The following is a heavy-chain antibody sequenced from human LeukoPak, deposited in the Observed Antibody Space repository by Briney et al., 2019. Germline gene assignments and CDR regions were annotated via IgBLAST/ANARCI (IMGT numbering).Heavy chain of an antibody. D-gene: IGHD2-2*01. CDR3: ARDRCSSTSCYLFDY. J-gene: IGHJ4*02. V-gene: IGHV3-30-3*01. CDR2: ISYDGSNK. CDR1: GFTFSSYA. Sequence: GGSLRLSCAASGFTFSSYAMHWVRQAPGKGLEWVAVISYDGSNKYYADSVKGRFTISRDNSKNTLYLQMNSLRAEDTAVYYCARDRCSSTSCYLFDYWGQGTLVTVSS.